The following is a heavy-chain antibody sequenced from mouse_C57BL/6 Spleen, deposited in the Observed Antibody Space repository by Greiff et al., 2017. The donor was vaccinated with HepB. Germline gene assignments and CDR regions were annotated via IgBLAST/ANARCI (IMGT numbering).Heavy chain of an antibody. CDR3: ARQNDYAYYAMDY. V-gene: IGHV5-12*01. CDR2: ISNGGGST. CDR1: GFTFSDYY. Sequence: EVKLVESGGGLVQPGGSLKLSCAASGFTFSDYYMYWVRQTPEKRLEWVAYISNGGGSTYYPDTVKGRFTISRDNAKNTLYLQMSRLKSEDTAMYYCARQNDYAYYAMDYWGQGTSVTVSS. D-gene: IGHD2-4*01. J-gene: IGHJ4*01.